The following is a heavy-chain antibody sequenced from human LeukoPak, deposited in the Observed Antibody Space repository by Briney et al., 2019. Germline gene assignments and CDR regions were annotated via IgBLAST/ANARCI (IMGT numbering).Heavy chain of an antibody. CDR1: GFTVSDSY. CDR3: AGDRAYTYGFAYYFAD. D-gene: IGHD5-18*01. Sequence: PGGSLRLSCAICGFTVSDSYMSWVRQAPGKGLEWVSVIYSGGSTFYASSMKGRYTISRDSSNNTLYLQMDSLRGEDTAVDYCAGDRAYTYGFAYYFADWGQGTLVTVSS. V-gene: IGHV3-66*01. J-gene: IGHJ4*02. CDR2: IYSGGST.